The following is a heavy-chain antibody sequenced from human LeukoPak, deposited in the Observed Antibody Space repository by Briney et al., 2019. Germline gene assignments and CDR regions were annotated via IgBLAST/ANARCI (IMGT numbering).Heavy chain of an antibody. D-gene: IGHD3-16*02. Sequence: SETLSLTCTVSGGSISTYYWNWIRQPPGKGLEWIGYIYHSGSTNYNPSLQSRVTISVDTSKNQFSLNLNSVTAADTAVYYCARHEYYDYVWGSYRYTYYFDYWGQGTWSPSPQ. CDR3: ARHEYYDYVWGSYRYTYYFDY. CDR1: GGSISTYY. V-gene: IGHV4-59*01. J-gene: IGHJ4*02. CDR2: IYHSGST.